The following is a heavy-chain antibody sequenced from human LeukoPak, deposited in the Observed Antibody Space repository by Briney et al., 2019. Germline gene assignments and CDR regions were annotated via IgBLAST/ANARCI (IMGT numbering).Heavy chain of an antibody. D-gene: IGHD6-13*01. CDR2: INPNSGGT. CDR1: GYTFTGYY. Sequence: ASVKVSCKASGYTFTGYYMHWVRQAPGQGLEWMGWINPNSGGTNYAQKFQGRVAMTRDTSINTAYMEVSRLRFDDTAVYYCARGSSWSSLDYWGQGTLITASS. CDR3: ARGSSWSSLDY. V-gene: IGHV1-2*02. J-gene: IGHJ4*02.